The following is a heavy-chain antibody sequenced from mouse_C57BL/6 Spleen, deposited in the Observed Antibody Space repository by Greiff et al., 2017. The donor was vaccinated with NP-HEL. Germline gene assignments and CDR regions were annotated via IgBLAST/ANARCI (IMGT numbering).Heavy chain of an antibody. D-gene: IGHD1-1*01. CDR2: ISSGGSYT. J-gene: IGHJ4*01. V-gene: IGHV5-6*02. Sequence: DVKLVESGGDLVKPGGSLKLSCAASGFTFSSYGMSWVRQTPDKRLEWVATISSGGSYTYYPDSVKGRFTISRDNAKNTLYLQMSSLKSEDTAMYYCARHGSRDAMDYWGQGTSVTVSS. CDR3: ARHGSRDAMDY. CDR1: GFTFSSYG.